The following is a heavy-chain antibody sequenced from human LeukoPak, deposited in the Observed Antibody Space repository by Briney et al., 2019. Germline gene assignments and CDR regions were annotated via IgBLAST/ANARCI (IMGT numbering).Heavy chain of an antibody. CDR3: AREFRSGYNSRWFDY. Sequence: PSESLSLTCTVSGGSISSYYWSWIRQPPGKGLEWIGYIYYSGSTNYNPSLKSRVTISVDTSKNQFSLKLSSVTAADTAVYYCAREFRSGYNSRWFDYWGQGTLVTVSS. CDR2: IYYSGST. CDR1: GGSISSYY. D-gene: IGHD6-19*01. J-gene: IGHJ5*01. V-gene: IGHV4-59*01.